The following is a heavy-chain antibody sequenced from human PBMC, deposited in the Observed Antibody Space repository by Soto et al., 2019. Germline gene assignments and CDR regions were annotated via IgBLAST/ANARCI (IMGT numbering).Heavy chain of an antibody. J-gene: IGHJ6*02. CDR1: GFTFDDYT. CDR2: ISWDGGST. D-gene: IGHD2-21*01. V-gene: IGHV3-43*01. CDR3: AKDMGVRWPRGAYYCYGMDV. Sequence: GGSLRLSCAASGFTFDDYTMHWVRQAPGKGLEWVSLISWDGGSTYYADSVKGRFTISRDNSKNSLYLQMNSLRTEDTALYYCAKDMGVRWPRGAYYCYGMDVWGQGTTVTVSS.